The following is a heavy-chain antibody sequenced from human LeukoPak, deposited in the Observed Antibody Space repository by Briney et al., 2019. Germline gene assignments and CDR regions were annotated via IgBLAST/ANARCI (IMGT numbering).Heavy chain of an antibody. V-gene: IGHV4-34*01. CDR1: GGSFSGYY. J-gene: IGHJ6*02. CDR2: INHSGSA. D-gene: IGHD1-26*01. CDR3: REERRRTSGSYGMYDYYGMDV. Sequence: SETLSLTCAVYGGSFSGYYWSWIRQPPGKGLEWIGEINHSGSANYNPSLKSRVTMSIDTSKNHFSLKLISVTAADTAVYYCREERRRTSGSYGMYDYYGMDVWGQGTTVTVSS.